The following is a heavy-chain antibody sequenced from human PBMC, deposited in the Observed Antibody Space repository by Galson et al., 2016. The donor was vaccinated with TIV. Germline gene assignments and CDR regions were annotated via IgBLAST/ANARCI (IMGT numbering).Heavy chain of an antibody. V-gene: IGHV1-69-2*01. CDR2: VDPEDGKT. Sequence: VKVSCKVSGHNFTDYYMHWMQQAPGKGFEWMGHVDPEDGKTKYAAKFQGRVTMTADTSTDTAYMELSYLRSEDTAIYYCTTVRLRGSGGMDAWGQGTTVIVSS. D-gene: IGHD2-8*01. CDR1: GHNFTDYY. CDR3: TTVRLRGSGGMDA. J-gene: IGHJ6*02.